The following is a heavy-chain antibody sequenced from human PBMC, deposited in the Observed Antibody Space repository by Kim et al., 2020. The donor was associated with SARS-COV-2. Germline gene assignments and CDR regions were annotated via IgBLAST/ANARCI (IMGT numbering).Heavy chain of an antibody. CDR2: IYHSGST. D-gene: IGHD1-26*01. V-gene: IGHV4-4*02. CDR1: GGSISSSNW. J-gene: IGHJ4*02. CDR3: AASYSGSYKIDY. Sequence: SETLSLTCAVSGGSISSSNWWSWVRQPPGKGLEWIGEIYHSGSTNYNPSLKSRVSISVDKSKNQFSLKLSSVTAADTAVYYCAASYSGSYKIDYWGQGTLVTVSS.